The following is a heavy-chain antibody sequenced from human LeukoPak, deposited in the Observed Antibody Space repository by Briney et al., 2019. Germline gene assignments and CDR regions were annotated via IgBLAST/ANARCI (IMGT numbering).Heavy chain of an antibody. J-gene: IGHJ4*02. D-gene: IGHD3-16*01. Sequence: GGSLRLSCAASGFTFSNYKMHWVRQAPGKGLEWVTIISYDGSNKYYADSVKGRFTISRDNSKNTLYLQMSSRRAEDTAVYYCARGLRGAITEPLDYWGQGTLVTVSS. CDR2: ISYDGSNK. CDR3: ARGLRGAITEPLDY. CDR1: GFTFSNYK. V-gene: IGHV3-30-3*01.